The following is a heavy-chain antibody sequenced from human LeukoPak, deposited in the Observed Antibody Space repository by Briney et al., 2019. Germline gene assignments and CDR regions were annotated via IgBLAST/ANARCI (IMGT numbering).Heavy chain of an antibody. CDR1: GFSFSTYG. V-gene: IGHV3-23*01. CDR3: ARATRDGYNQYYFDY. D-gene: IGHD5-24*01. Sequence: GGSLRLSCAASGFSFSTYGMSWVRQAPGKGLEWVSSISNSGGSTDYTDSVKGRFTISRDNSKNTVYLQMNSLRAEDTAVYYCARATRDGYNQYYFDYWGQGTLVTVSS. J-gene: IGHJ4*02. CDR2: ISNSGGST.